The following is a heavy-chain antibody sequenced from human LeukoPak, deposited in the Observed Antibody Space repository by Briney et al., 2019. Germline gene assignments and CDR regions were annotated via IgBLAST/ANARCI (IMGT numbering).Heavy chain of an antibody. J-gene: IGHJ3*02. CDR3: TRSTNLEAFDI. CDR2: IYYSGST. V-gene: IGHV4-59*01. D-gene: IGHD2-8*01. CDR1: GFTFSSYA. Sequence: PGGSLRLSCAASGFTFSSYAMSWIRQPPGKGLEWIGYIYYSGSTNYNPSLKSRVTVSVDTSKNQCSLKLSSVTTADTAVYYCTRSTNLEAFDIWGQGTMVTVSS.